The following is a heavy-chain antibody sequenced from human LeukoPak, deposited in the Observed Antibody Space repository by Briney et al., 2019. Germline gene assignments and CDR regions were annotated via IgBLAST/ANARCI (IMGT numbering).Heavy chain of an antibody. D-gene: IGHD2-2*01. CDR3: ATGQVVPAALLNFPYYFDY. V-gene: IGHV3-23*01. J-gene: IGHJ4*02. CDR2: ISGSGGST. CDR1: GFTFSSYA. Sequence: GGSLRLSCAASGFTFSSYAMSWVRQAPGKGLEWVSAISGSGGSTYYADSVKGRFTISRDNSKNTLYLQMNSLRAEDTAVYYCATGQVVPAALLNFPYYFDYWGQGTLVTVSS.